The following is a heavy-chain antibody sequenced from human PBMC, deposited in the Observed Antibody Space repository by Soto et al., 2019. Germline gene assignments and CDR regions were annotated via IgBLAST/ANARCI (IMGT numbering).Heavy chain of an antibody. CDR1: GFTFSSYA. D-gene: IGHD1-26*01. CDR3: AKDRGWELLHPPPYFDY. CDR2: ISGSGGST. Sequence: EVQLLESGGGLVQPGGSLRLSCAASGFTFSSYAMSWVRQAPGKGLEWVSAISGSGGSTYYADSVKGRFTISRDNSKNTLYLQMNSLRAEDTAVYYCAKDRGWELLHPPPYFDYWGQGTLVTVSS. V-gene: IGHV3-23*01. J-gene: IGHJ4*02.